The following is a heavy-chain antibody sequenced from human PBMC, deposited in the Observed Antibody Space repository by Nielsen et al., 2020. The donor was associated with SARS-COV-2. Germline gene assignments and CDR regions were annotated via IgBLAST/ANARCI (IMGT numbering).Heavy chain of an antibody. J-gene: IGHJ6*02. CDR3: ALGVMDV. V-gene: IGHV3-48*01. Sequence: GGSLRLSCAASGFTFSSYAMHWVRQAPGRGLEWLSYISSTGSTIHYADSVKGRFTISRDNAKDSLYLQMNNLRAEDTAVYYCALGVMDVWGQGTTVTVSS. CDR2: ISSTGSTI. CDR1: GFTFSSYA. D-gene: IGHD6-13*01.